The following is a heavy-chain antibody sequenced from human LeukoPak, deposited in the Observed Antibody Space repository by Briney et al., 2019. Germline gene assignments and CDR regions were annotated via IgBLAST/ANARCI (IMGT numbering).Heavy chain of an antibody. CDR2: INHSGST. V-gene: IGHV4-34*01. D-gene: IGHD6-13*01. CDR1: GGSFSGYY. Sequence: SETLSLTCAVYGGSFSGYYWSWIRQPPGKGLEWIGEINHSGSTNYNPSLKSRVTISVDTSKNQFSLKLSSVTAADTAVYYCARHWGRAAAGSGRYYYYYYGMDVWGQGTTVTVSS. CDR3: ARHWGRAAAGSGRYYYYYYGMDV. J-gene: IGHJ6*02.